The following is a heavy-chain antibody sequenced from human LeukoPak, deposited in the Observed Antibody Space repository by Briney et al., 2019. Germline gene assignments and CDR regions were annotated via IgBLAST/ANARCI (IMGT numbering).Heavy chain of an antibody. D-gene: IGHD2-15*01. CDR3: ARGPTISEAGYFDF. J-gene: IGHJ4*03. Sequence: SETLSLTCAVYGGSFSRYYWSWIRQSPGKGLEWIAEIAHRGDTNYNPSVKSRVTISVDTSKNQFSLKVRSLSAADTAVYYCARGPTISEAGYFDFWGQGTLVTVSS. CDR2: IAHRGDT. V-gene: IGHV4-34*01. CDR1: GGSFSRYY.